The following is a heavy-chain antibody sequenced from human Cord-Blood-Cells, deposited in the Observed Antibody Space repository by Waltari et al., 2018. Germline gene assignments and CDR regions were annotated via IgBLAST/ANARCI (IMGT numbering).Heavy chain of an antibody. CDR2: IYYSGST. Sequence: QLQLQESGPGLVKPSETLSLTCTVSGGSISSSSYYWGWIRQPPGKGLEWIGSIYYSGSTYYNPSLKSRVTISVDTSKNQFSLKLSSVTATDTAVYYCATRKVGSFDYWGQGTLVTVSS. D-gene: IGHD1-26*01. CDR3: ATRKVGSFDY. CDR1: GGSISSSSYY. V-gene: IGHV4-39*01. J-gene: IGHJ4*02.